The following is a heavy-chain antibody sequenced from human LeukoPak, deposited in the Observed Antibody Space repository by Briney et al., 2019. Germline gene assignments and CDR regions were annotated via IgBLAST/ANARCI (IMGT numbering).Heavy chain of an antibody. J-gene: IGHJ5*02. D-gene: IGHD1-26*01. CDR3: ARGFAGSYWGGYFDP. Sequence: PGGSLRLSCAASGFTFSSYAMSWVRQAPGKGLEWVSAISGSGGSTYYADSVKGRFTISRDNSKSTLYLQMNSLRAEDTAVYYCARGFAGSYWGGYFDPWGQGTLVTVSS. CDR2: ISGSGGST. CDR1: GFTFSSYA. V-gene: IGHV3-23*01.